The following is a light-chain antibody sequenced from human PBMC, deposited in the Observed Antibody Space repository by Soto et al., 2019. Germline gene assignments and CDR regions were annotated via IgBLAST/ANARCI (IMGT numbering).Light chain of an antibody. CDR3: QHYYYWPLT. CDR2: AAS. J-gene: IGKJ4*01. CDR1: QGIINY. Sequence: DIQLTQATSSLSASVGDRVTIYWRASQGIINYLAWYQQKPGKAPKLLIYAASTLQSGIPSRFSGSGSGTDFTLTITSLQSEDFAVYDCQHYYYWPLTFGGGTQVDIK. V-gene: IGKV1-9*01.